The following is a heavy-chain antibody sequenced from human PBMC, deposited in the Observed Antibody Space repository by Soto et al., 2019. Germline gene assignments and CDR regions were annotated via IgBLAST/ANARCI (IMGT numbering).Heavy chain of an antibody. CDR1: GFTFSSYA. CDR2: ISGSGGST. V-gene: IGHV3-23*01. D-gene: IGHD2-15*01. Sequence: EVQLLESGGGLVQPGGSLRLSCAASGFTFSSYAMSWVRQAPGKGLEWVSAISGSGGSTYYADSVKGRFTISRDNSKNTLYLLMHSLRAEDTAVYYCEASGPATPFDYWGQGTLVTVSS. J-gene: IGHJ4*02. CDR3: EASGPATPFDY.